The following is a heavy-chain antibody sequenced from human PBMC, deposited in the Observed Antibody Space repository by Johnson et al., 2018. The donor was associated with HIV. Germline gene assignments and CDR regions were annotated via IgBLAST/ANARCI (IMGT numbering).Heavy chain of an antibody. V-gene: IGHV3-23*04. J-gene: IGHJ3*02. CDR2: ISGSGGST. Sequence: VQLVESGGGVVRPGGSLRLCCAASGFTFSSYAMSWVRQAPGKGLEWVSAISGSGGSTYYADSVKGRFTISRDNSKNTLYLQMNSLRAEDTAVYYCARGLIIQLWLQAAFDIWGQGTMVTVSS. CDR3: ARGLIIQLWLQAAFDI. D-gene: IGHD5-18*01. CDR1: GFTFSSYA.